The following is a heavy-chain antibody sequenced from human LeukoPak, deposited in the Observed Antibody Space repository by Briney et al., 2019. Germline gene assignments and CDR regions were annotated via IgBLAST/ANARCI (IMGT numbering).Heavy chain of an antibody. Sequence: QPGGSLRLSCAASGFTFSSYVMHWVRQSPGKGLEWITLISQDGTTQHYADSLKGRFTVSRDNSKSTLFLQMNSLRPEDTAVYYCAKDSLYGDSYVDWGRGTLVTVAS. CDR3: AKDSLYGDSYVD. J-gene: IGHJ4*02. CDR2: ISQDGTTQ. V-gene: IGHV3-30*18. CDR1: GFTFSSYV. D-gene: IGHD4-17*01.